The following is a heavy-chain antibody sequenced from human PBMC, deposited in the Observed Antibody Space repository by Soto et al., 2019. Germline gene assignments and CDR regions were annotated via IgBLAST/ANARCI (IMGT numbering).Heavy chain of an antibody. Sequence: PSETLSLTCTVSGGSISSGDYYWSWIRQPPGKGLEWIGYIYHSGSTYYNPSLKSRVTISVDTSKNQFSLKLSSVTAADTAVYYCARDVVVVPAAIRGSNYYYGMGVWGQGTTVTVSS. CDR2: IYHSGST. V-gene: IGHV4-30-4*01. CDR1: GGSISSGDYY. J-gene: IGHJ6*02. CDR3: ARDVVVVPAAIRGSNYYYGMGV. D-gene: IGHD2-2*02.